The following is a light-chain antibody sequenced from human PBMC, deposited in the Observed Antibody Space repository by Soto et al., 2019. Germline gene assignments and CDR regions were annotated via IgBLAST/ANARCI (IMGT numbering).Light chain of an antibody. CDR3: HHYGST. CDR1: QSVSNNF. Sequence: EVVLTQSPGTLSFSPAERATLSCRASQSVSNNFLAWYQQKPGQAPRLLVFDASKRPTGIPDRFSGSGSETDFTLTISRLEPEDFAVYYCHHYGSTFGQGTKVDIK. J-gene: IGKJ1*01. V-gene: IGKV3-20*01. CDR2: DAS.